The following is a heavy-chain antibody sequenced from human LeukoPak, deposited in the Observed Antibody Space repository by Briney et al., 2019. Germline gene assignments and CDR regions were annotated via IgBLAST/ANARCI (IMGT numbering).Heavy chain of an antibody. CDR3: ARGSAAGHSYGNYFDY. V-gene: IGHV3-66*02. CDR1: GFTVSSNY. CDR2: IYSGGST. D-gene: IGHD5-18*01. J-gene: IGHJ4*02. Sequence: GGSLRLSCAASGFTVSSNYMSWVRQAPGKGLEWVSVIYSGGSTYYADSVKGRFTISRDNSKNTLYLQMNSLRAEDTAVYYCARGSAAGHSYGNYFDYWGQGTLVTVSS.